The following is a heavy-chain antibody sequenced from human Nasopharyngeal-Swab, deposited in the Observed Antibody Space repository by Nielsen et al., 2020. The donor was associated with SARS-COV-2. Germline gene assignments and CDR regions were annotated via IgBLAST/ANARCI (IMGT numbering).Heavy chain of an antibody. CDR2: IYWDDDK. D-gene: IGHD6-25*01. V-gene: IGHV2-5*02. CDR1: GFSLSTNGVG. Sequence: SGPPLAQPTQTLALTCTFSGFSLSTNGVGVGWIRQPSGKALEWLALIYWDDDKRYSPSLKSRLTITKDTARNQVGLTMTNMDPVDTATYYCAHRNSVAAGGVFGFYYWGQGTLVTVSS. J-gene: IGHJ4*02. CDR3: AHRNSVAAGGVFGFYY.